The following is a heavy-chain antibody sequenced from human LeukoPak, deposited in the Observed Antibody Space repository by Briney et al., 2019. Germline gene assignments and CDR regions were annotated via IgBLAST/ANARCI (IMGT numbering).Heavy chain of an antibody. J-gene: IGHJ4*02. CDR2: ISNDGSNK. D-gene: IGHD5-12*01. CDR1: GFTFSSYG. CDR3: AKVDIVATIDAGRLVDY. Sequence: QPGGSLRLPCAASGFTFSSYGMQWFRQAPDKGLEWVAAISNDGSNKYYADSVKGRFTISRDNSKNTLYLQMNSLRAEDTAVYYCAKVDIVATIDAGRLVDYWGQGTLVTVSS. V-gene: IGHV3-30*18.